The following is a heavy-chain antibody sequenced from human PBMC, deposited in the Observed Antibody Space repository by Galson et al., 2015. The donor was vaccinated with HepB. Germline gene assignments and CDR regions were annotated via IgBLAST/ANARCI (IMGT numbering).Heavy chain of an antibody. CDR2: ISYDGSNK. J-gene: IGHJ4*02. CDR3: AREDADYYDSSGYYSNAFDY. Sequence: SLRLSCAASGFTFSSYAMHWVRQAPGKGLEWVAVISYDGSNKYYADSVKGRFTISRDNSKNTLYLQMNSLRAEDTAVYYCAREDADYYDSSGYYSNAFDYWGQGTLVTVSS. V-gene: IGHV3-30*04. D-gene: IGHD3-22*01. CDR1: GFTFSSYA.